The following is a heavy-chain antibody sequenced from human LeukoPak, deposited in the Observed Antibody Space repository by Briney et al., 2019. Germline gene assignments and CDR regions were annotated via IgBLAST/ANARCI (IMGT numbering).Heavy chain of an antibody. Sequence: ASVKVSCKASGYTFSTYTMNWVRQAPGQGLEWMGGIIPIFGTANYAQKFQGRVTITADESTSTAYMELSSLRSEDTAVYYCAREAWGMATTGYFDYWGQGTLVTVSS. CDR2: IIPIFGTA. CDR3: AREAWGMATTGYFDY. D-gene: IGHD5-24*01. V-gene: IGHV1-69*13. J-gene: IGHJ4*02. CDR1: GYTFSTYT.